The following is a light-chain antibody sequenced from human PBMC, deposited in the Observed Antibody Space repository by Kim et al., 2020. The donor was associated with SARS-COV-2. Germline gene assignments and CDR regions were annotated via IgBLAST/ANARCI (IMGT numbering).Light chain of an antibody. CDR3: YSFTSSTTWV. CDR1: SSDVGSYNR. CDR2: EVS. J-gene: IGLJ3*02. Sequence: GQSVTIAGTGTSSDVGSYNRVSWYQQPPGTAPKLMIYEVSNRPSGVPDRFSGSKSGNTASLTISGLQAEDEADYYCYSFTSSTTWVFGGGTQLTVL. V-gene: IGLV2-18*02.